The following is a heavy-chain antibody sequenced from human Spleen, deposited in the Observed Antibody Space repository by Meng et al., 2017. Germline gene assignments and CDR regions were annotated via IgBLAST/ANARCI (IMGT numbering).Heavy chain of an antibody. Sequence: QVQLVQSGAAVKKPGAAVKVSCKASGYTFTSYAMHWVRQAPGQSLEWMGWITPGSGNTKYSQKFQGRLTITTDTSASTAYMELSTLRSEDTAVYYCARDFTSGSSGDPWGQGTLVTVSS. CDR1: GYTFTSYA. CDR3: ARDFTSGSSGDP. J-gene: IGHJ5*02. V-gene: IGHV1-3*01. D-gene: IGHD6-19*01. CDR2: ITPGSGNT.